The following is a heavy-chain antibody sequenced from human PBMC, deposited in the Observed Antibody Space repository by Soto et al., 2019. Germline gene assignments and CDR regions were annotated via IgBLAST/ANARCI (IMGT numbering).Heavy chain of an antibody. D-gene: IGHD3-3*01. V-gene: IGHV6-1*01. CDR3: ARDPWSGLRFLEWLPLPYYYYGMDV. CDR2: TYYRSKWYN. J-gene: IGHJ6*02. Sequence: QTLSLTCAISGDSVSSNSAAWNWIRQSPSRGLEWLGRTYYRSKWYNDYAVSVKSRITINPDTSKNQFSLQLNSVTPEDTAVYYCARDPWSGLRFLEWLPLPYYYYGMDVWGQGTTVTVS. CDR1: GDSVSSNSAA.